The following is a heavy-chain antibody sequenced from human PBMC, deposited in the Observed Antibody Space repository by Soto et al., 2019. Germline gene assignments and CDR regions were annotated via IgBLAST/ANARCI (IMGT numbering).Heavy chain of an antibody. CDR2: VGINGSTI. J-gene: IGHJ4*02. D-gene: IGHD1-20*01. Sequence: GGSLRLSCAASGFTFIDYSINWIRQAPGKGLEWVSCVGINGSTIFYADSVKGRFTITRYNANKWVFLQMYSLKVGDTAVYYFARILIIVTTRGSYFDYWGQGTLVTVSS. V-gene: IGHV3-11*01. CDR1: GFTFIDYS. CDR3: ARILIIVTTRGSYFDY.